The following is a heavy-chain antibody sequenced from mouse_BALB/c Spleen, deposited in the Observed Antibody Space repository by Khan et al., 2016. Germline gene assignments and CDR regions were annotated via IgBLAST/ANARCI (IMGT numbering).Heavy chain of an antibody. J-gene: IGHJ2*01. CDR3: ASKVYYVDY. V-gene: IGHV5-6-5*01. CDR2: LSSGGSS. CDR1: GFTFSSYA. Sequence: LVESGGGLVKPGGSLKLSCAASGFTFSSYAMSWVRQTPEKRLEWVASLSSGGSSFYPDILKDRFTISRDNARNILYLQMSSLRSEDTVMYYCASKVYYVDYWGQGTTLTVSS.